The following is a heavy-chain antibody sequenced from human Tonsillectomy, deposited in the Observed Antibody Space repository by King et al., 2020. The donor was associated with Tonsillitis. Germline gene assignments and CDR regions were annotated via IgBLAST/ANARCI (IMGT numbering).Heavy chain of an antibody. CDR1: GYTFTSFY. J-gene: IGHJ2*01. CDR2: INPSGGST. V-gene: IGHV1-46*01. CDR3: ASRGPLAAAGTTARGYFDL. Sequence: QLVQSGAEVKKPGASVKVSCKPSGYTFTSFYMHWVRQAPRQGLEWMGVINPSGGSTSYAQKFQDRVTTTRDTSTSTVYMELSSLRSEDTAVYYCASRGPLAAAGTTARGYFDLWGRGTLVTVSS. D-gene: IGHD6-13*01.